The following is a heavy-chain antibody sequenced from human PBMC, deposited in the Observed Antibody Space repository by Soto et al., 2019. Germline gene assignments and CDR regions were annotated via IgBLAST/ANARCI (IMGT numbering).Heavy chain of an antibody. CDR3: ARWAMTGTTGGNYYNHGMEV. CDR2: ISPIFEAT. Sequence: QVQLVQSGAEVKKPGSSVRVSCKASGDTFRMYAISGVRQAPGQGLEWMGGISPIFEATNYAQKFQGRVAITEDKSNTKAYMDLSSLRAEDSAVYYCARWAMTGTTGGNYYNHGMEVWGQGTTVTVS. CDR1: GDTFRMYA. J-gene: IGHJ6*02. D-gene: IGHD1-7*01. V-gene: IGHV1-69*06.